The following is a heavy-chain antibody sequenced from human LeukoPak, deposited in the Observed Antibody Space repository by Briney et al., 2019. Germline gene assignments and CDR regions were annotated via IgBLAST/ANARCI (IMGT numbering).Heavy chain of an antibody. D-gene: IGHD1-26*01. CDR1: GFTFRSYG. CDR3: AKVPGKWELVDY. Sequence: GGSLRLSCAPSGFTFRSYGMHWVRQAPAKGLEWVAFIRFDGSNQYYADSVKGRFTISRDNSKNTLYLQMNSLRTEDTAVYYCAKVPGKWELVDYWGQGTLVTVSS. V-gene: IGHV3-30*02. J-gene: IGHJ4*02. CDR2: IRFDGSNQ.